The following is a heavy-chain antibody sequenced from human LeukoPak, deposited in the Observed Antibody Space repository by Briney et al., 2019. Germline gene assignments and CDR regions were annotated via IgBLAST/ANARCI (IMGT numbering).Heavy chain of an antibody. CDR3: ARGARTWGVVTAYFDY. CDR1: GGSFSGYY. Sequence: SETLSLTCAVYGGSFSGYYWSWIRQPPGKGLEWIGEINHSGSTNHNPSLKSRVTISVDTSKNQFSLKLSSVTAADTAVYYCARGARTWGVVTAYFDYWGQGTLVTVSS. CDR2: INHSGST. J-gene: IGHJ4*02. V-gene: IGHV4-34*01. D-gene: IGHD2-21*02.